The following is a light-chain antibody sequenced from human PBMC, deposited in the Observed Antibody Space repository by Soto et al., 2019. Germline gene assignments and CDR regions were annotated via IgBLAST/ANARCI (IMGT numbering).Light chain of an antibody. J-gene: IGKJ1*01. Sequence: EIVLTQSPGTLSLSPGERATLSCRASQRGSSSYLGRYQQKPGQAPRLLIYGASSRATGIPDRFSGSGSGTEFTLTVTRLEPEDFAVYYCHQYGTSPRTFGQGTKVEIK. CDR1: QRGSSSY. V-gene: IGKV3-20*01. CDR2: GAS. CDR3: HQYGTSPRT.